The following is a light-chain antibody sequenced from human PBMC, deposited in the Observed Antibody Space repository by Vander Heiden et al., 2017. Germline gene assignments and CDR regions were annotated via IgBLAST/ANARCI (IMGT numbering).Light chain of an antibody. Sequence: QSALTQPASVSGSPGQSITISCTGSSSDIGGYNYVSWYQQHPGKAPKLMIHDVSDRPSGVANRFSGSKSGNTASLTISGLQAEDEADYYCCSDTSSSTLYVFGTGTKVTVL. CDR3: CSDTSSSTLYV. CDR1: SSDIGGYNY. J-gene: IGLJ1*01. V-gene: IGLV2-14*03. CDR2: DVS.